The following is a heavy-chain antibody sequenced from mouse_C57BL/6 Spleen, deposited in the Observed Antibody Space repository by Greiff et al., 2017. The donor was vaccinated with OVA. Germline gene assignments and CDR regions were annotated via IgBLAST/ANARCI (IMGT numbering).Heavy chain of an antibody. CDR3: ARDFYYGTPLDY. CDR2: ISSGSSTI. D-gene: IGHD1-1*01. CDR1: GFTFSDYG. V-gene: IGHV5-17*01. J-gene: IGHJ2*01. Sequence: EVQLQESGGGLVKPGGSLKLSCAASGFTFSDYGMHWVRQAPEKGLEWVAYISSGSSTIYYADTVKGRFTISRDNAKNTLFLQMTSLRSEDTAMYYCARDFYYGTPLDYWGQGTTLTVSS.